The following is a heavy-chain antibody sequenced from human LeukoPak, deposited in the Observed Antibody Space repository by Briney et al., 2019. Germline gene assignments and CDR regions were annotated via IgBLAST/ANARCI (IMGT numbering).Heavy chain of an antibody. Sequence: SETLSLTCIVSGGSVSSGTYYWSWIRQPPGKGLEWIGYIYYSGSTNYNPSLKSRVTISVDTSKNQFSLKLSSVTAADTAVYYCARDFGRYCSSITCYGNAFDIWGQGTMVTVSS. CDR2: IYYSGST. D-gene: IGHD2-2*01. CDR1: GGSVSSGTYY. J-gene: IGHJ3*02. CDR3: ARDFGRYCSSITCYGNAFDI. V-gene: IGHV4-61*01.